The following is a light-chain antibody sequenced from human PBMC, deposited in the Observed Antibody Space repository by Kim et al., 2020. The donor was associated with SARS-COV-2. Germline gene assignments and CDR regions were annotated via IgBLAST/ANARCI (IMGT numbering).Light chain of an antibody. V-gene: IGKV1-5*01. CDR2: DAS. Sequence: DIQMTQSPSTLSASVGDRVTITCRASQSIGSWLAWYQQKPGKAPKLLIYDASSLDSGVPSRFSGSGFGTEFTLTISSLQPDDFATYYCQQYNIRDPFGQGTKLEI. J-gene: IGKJ2*01. CDR3: QQYNIRDP. CDR1: QSIGSW.